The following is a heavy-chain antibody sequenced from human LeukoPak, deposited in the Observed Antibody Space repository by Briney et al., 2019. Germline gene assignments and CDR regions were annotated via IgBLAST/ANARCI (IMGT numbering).Heavy chain of an antibody. V-gene: IGHV4-39*01. CDR2: MYYSGST. Sequence: PSETLSLTCTVSGGSISSSTYYWGWIRQPPGKGLEWIGSMYYSGSTYFNPSLKSRVTISVDTSKNQFSLNLSSVTAADTALYYCARHEVGGSTYGFSSYGHYFDSWGQGTLVTVSS. CDR3: ARHEVGGSTYGFSSYGHYFDS. CDR1: GGSISSSTYY. J-gene: IGHJ4*02. D-gene: IGHD3-16*01.